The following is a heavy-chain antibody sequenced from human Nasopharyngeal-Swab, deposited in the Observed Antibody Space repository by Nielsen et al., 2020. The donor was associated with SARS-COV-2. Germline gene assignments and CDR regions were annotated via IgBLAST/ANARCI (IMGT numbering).Heavy chain of an antibody. J-gene: IGHJ6*02. CDR2: MNPNSGNT. CDR1: VYTFPPYF. Sequence: ASVNVSCQASVYTFPPYFLHWVRPATGQGLEWMGWMNPNSGNTRYAQKFQGRVTMTRNTSISTAYMELSSLRSEDTAVYYCARGGVLHYYYGMDVWGQGTTVTVSS. V-gene: IGHV1-8*01. CDR3: ARGGVLHYYYGMDV. D-gene: IGHD5-18*01.